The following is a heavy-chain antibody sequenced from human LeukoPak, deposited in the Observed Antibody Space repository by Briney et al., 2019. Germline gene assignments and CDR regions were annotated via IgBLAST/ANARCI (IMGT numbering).Heavy chain of an antibody. D-gene: IGHD3-10*01. V-gene: IGHV3-30*04. J-gene: IGHJ4*02. CDR3: AKDRGYGSGTVRGFDY. CDR1: GFTFSSYA. Sequence: PGGSLRLSCAASGFTFSSYAMHWVRQAPGKGLEWVAVISYDGSNKYYADSVKGRFTISRDNSKNTLYLQMNSLRAGDTAVYYCAKDRGYGSGTVRGFDYWGQGTLVTVSS. CDR2: ISYDGSNK.